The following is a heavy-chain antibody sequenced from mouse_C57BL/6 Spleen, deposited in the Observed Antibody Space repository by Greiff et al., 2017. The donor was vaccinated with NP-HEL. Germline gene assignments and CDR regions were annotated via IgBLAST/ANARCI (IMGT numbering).Heavy chain of an antibody. CDR3: TTSSTTVVATRYFDV. Sequence: VQLQQSGAELVRPGASVKLSCTASGFNIKDDYMHWVKQRPEQGLEWIGWIDPENGDTEYASKFQGKATITADTSSNTAYLQLSSLTSEDTAVYYCTTSSTTVVATRYFDVWGTGTTVTVSS. J-gene: IGHJ1*03. CDR2: IDPENGDT. V-gene: IGHV14-4*01. D-gene: IGHD1-1*01. CDR1: GFNIKDDY.